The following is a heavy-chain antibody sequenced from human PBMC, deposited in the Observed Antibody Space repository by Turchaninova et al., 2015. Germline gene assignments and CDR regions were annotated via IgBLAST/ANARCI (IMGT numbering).Heavy chain of an antibody. CDR2: IYHSGNT. V-gene: IGHV4-38-2*01. CDR3: ARYNTPAFDY. J-gene: IGHJ4*02. D-gene: IGHD1-14*01. Sequence: QVQLQEPGPGLVKPSEPLSLTCAGAGYSISSGYYWGWIRQPPGKGLEWIGSIYHSGNTFYNPSLKSRVTISVDTSKNQFSLKLSSVTAADTALYYCARYNTPAFDYWGQGTLVTVSS. CDR1: GYSISSGYY.